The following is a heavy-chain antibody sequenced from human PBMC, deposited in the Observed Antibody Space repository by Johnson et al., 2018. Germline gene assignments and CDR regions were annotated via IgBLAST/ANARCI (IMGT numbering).Heavy chain of an antibody. CDR2: INQDGRVE. J-gene: IGHJ3*01. Sequence: VQLVESGGGLVQPGGSLRLSCAASGITFNNEWMTWVRQAPGKGLEWVANINQDGRVEHYADSVKGRFTVSRDNGRNSLYLQMSSLRAEDTAVYYCATSHHYAFDFWGQGTMLTVSS. V-gene: IGHV3-7*01. CDR1: GITFNNEW. CDR3: ATSHHYAFDF.